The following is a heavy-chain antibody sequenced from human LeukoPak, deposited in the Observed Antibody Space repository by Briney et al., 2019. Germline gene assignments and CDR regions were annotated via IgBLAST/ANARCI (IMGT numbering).Heavy chain of an antibody. CDR3: AREGWDLNALDI. J-gene: IGHJ3*02. V-gene: IGHV3-11*04. D-gene: IGHD1-26*01. CDR1: GFTFGNHY. Sequence: PGGSLRLSCAASGFTFGNHYMSWIRQAPGKGLVWVSYISSRSSNKYYAGSVKGRFTISRDNAKNSLYLQMDSLRVEDTAVYYCAREGWDLNALDIWGQGTMVTVSP. CDR2: ISSRSSNK.